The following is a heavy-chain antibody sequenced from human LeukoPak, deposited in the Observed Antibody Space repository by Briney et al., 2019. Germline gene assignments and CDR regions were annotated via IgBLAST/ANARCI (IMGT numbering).Heavy chain of an antibody. CDR2: IYYSGST. Sequence: SETLSLTCTVSGGSISSYYWSWIRQPPGKGLEWIGYIYYSGSTYYNPSLKSRVTISVDTSKNQFSLKLSSVTAADTAVYYCARDRGYSGYDILRNYYYYYYMDVWGKGTTVTVSS. CDR3: ARDRGYSGYDILRNYYYYYYMDV. D-gene: IGHD5-12*01. V-gene: IGHV4-30-4*08. CDR1: GGSISSYY. J-gene: IGHJ6*03.